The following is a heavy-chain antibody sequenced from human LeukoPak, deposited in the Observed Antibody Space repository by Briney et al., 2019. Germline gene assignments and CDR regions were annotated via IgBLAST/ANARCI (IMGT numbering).Heavy chain of an antibody. CDR2: IYYSGST. V-gene: IGHV4-39*07. CDR1: GGSISSSSYY. CDR3: ARGDAFDI. Sequence: PSETLSLTCTVSGGSISSSSYYWGWIRQPPGKGLEWIGSIYYSGSTYYNPSLKSRVTISVDTSKNQFSLKLSSVTAADTAVYYCARGDAFDIWGQGTMVTVSS. J-gene: IGHJ3*02.